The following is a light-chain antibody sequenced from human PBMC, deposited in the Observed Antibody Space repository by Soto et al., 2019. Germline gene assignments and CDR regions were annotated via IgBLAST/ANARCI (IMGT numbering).Light chain of an antibody. V-gene: IGKV1-9*01. CDR2: GAS. CDR1: QDINSY. Sequence: DIQLTQSPSFLSASVGDRVTITCRASQDINSYLAWSQQKPGKAPKLLIFGASTLQSGVPSRFSGSGSGTEFTLTISSLQPEDFATYYCQQLNSYSIFTFGPGTKVDI. J-gene: IGKJ3*01. CDR3: QQLNSYSIFT.